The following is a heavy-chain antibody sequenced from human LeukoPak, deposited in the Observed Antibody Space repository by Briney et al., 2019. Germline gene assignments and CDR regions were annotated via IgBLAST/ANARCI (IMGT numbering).Heavy chain of an antibody. V-gene: IGHV1-2*02. D-gene: IGHD2-2*02. Sequence: GASVKVSCKASGYTFTGYYMHWVRQAPGQGLEWMGWINPNSGGTNYAQKFQGRVTITRNTSISTAYMELSSLRSEDTAVYYCARAVYRYYYYYYMDVWGNGTTVTVSS. CDR2: INPNSGGT. J-gene: IGHJ6*03. CDR3: ARAVYRYYYYYYMDV. CDR1: GYTFTGYY.